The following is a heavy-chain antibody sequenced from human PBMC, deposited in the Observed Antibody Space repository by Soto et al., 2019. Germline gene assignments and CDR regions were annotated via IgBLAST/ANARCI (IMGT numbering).Heavy chain of an antibody. J-gene: IGHJ4*02. CDR1: GFTFSSYA. CDR3: AKGSEFSNSYTLDFDF. D-gene: IGHD6-6*01. Sequence: PGGSLRLSCAASGFTFSSYAMSWVRQAPGRGLEWVSIISGNGGSTYYAASVKGRFTISRDNTKNTLYLQMDSLTAEGTAVYYCAKGSEFSNSYTLDFDFWGQGALVTVSS. CDR2: ISGNGGST. V-gene: IGHV3-23*01.